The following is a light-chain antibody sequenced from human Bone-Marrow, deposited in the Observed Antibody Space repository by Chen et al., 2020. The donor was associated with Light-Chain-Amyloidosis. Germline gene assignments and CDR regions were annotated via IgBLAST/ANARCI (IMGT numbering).Light chain of an antibody. J-gene: IGLJ3*02. V-gene: IGLV6-57*01. CDR1: SGSIATNY. CDR3: QSYQGSSQGV. CDR2: EDD. Sequence: NFMLTRPHPVSESPGKTVIISCTRSSGSIATNYVQWYQQRRGSSPTTVIYEDDQRPSGVPDRFSGSIDRSSNSASLTISGLKTEDEADYYCQSYQGSSQGVFGGGTKLTVL.